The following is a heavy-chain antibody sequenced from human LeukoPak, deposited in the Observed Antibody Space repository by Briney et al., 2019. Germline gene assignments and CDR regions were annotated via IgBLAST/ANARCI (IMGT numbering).Heavy chain of an antibody. CDR3: ARDLGYYYDSSASTAFDY. CDR2: IIPIFGTA. Sequence: SVKVSCKASGYTFTGYYMHWVRQAPGQGLEWMGGIIPIFGTANYAQKFQGRVTITADESTSTAYMELSSLRSEDTAVYYCARDLGYYYDSSASTAFDYWGQGTLVTVSS. CDR1: GYTFTGYY. J-gene: IGHJ4*02. D-gene: IGHD3-22*01. V-gene: IGHV1-69*13.